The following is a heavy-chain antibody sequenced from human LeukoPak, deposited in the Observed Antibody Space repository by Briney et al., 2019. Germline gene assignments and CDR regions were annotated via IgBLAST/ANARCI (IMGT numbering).Heavy chain of an antibody. CDR3: AKDFSSGYYYFDY. CDR1: GFIFSSYS. D-gene: IGHD3-22*01. CDR2: ISSSSIYI. J-gene: IGHJ4*02. Sequence: PGGSLRLSCAASGFIFSSYSMNWVRQAPGKGLEWVSSISSSSIYIYYADSVKGRFTISRDNAKNSLYLQMNSLRAEDTALYYCAKDFSSGYYYFDYWGQGTLVTVSS. V-gene: IGHV3-21*04.